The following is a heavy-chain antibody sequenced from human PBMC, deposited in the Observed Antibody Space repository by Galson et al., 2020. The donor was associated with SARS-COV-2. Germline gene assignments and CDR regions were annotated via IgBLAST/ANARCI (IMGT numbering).Heavy chain of an antibody. Sequence: GGSLRLSCAASGFTFSDYAVSWVRQAPGKGLDWVSAISISGGSTYYADSAKGRFTISRDNCKNTLYLQMNSLGAEDTAIYYCAKTRSSSSAWGYSMDSWGQGTTGAVS. V-gene: IGHV3-23*01. CDR1: GFTFSDYA. J-gene: IGHJ6*02. D-gene: IGHD6-6*01. CDR3: AKTRSSSSAWGYSMDS. CDR2: ISISGGST.